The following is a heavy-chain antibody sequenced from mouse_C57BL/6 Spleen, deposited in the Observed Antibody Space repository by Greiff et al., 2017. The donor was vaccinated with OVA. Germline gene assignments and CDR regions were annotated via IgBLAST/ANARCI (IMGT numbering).Heavy chain of an antibody. CDR3: ARNPITTVVAEDAMDY. J-gene: IGHJ4*01. CDR2: IWTGGGT. CDR1: GFSLTSYA. D-gene: IGHD1-1*01. Sequence: VKLVESGPGLVAPSQSLSITCPVSGFSLTSYAISWVRQPPGKGLEWLGVIWTGGGTNYNSALKSRLSISKDNSKSQVFLKMNSLQTDDTARYYCARNPITTVVAEDAMDYWGQGTSVTVSS. V-gene: IGHV2-9-1*01.